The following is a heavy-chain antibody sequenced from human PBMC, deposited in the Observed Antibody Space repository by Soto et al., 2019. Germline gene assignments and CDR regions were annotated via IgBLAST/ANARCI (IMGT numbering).Heavy chain of an antibody. CDR1: GYTFSTHA. V-gene: IGHV1-3*01. J-gene: IGHJ6*02. CDR3: ARGKGMEENYYYYGLDI. Sequence: GPSVKVSCKASGYTFSTHAMHWVRKAHGQSLEWMGWINGGTGQTKHSHRFQDRVTITRDTSASTAYMELSSLRSEDTAVYYCARGKGMEENYYYYGLDIWGQGTTVTVSS. D-gene: IGHD1-1*01. CDR2: INGGTGQT.